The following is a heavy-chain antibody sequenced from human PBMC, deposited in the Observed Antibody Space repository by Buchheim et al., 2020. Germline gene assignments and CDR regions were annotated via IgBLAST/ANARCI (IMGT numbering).Heavy chain of an antibody. Sequence: QVQLVQSGAEVKKPGASVKVSCKAPGYTFTSYAMHWVRQAPGQRLEWMGWINDGNGNTKYSQKFQGRVTITRDTSASTAYMELSSLRSEDTAVYYCASDTTGSIDYWGQGTL. CDR3: ASDTTGSIDY. D-gene: IGHD3-9*01. V-gene: IGHV1-3*01. CDR1: GYTFTSYA. J-gene: IGHJ4*02. CDR2: INDGNGNT.